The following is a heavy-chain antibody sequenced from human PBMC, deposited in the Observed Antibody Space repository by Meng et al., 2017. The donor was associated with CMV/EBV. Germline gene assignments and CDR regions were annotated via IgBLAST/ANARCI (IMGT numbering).Heavy chain of an antibody. J-gene: IGHJ5*02. V-gene: IGHV3-48*04. Sequence: GGSLISCAASGFTFSSYGMHWVRQAPGKGLEWVSYISSSGSTIYYADSVKGRFTISRDNAKNSLYLQMNSLRAEDTAVYYCAGLIGYCSSTSCRDPWGQGTLVTVSS. CDR1: GFTFSSYG. CDR3: AGLIGYCSSTSCRDP. D-gene: IGHD2-2*01. CDR2: ISSSGSTI.